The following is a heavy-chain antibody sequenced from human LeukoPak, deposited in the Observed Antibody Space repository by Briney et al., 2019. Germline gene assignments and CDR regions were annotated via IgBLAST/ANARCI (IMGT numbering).Heavy chain of an antibody. CDR2: INPNSGGT. CDR3: ARTYYGGNSFFDY. J-gene: IGHJ4*02. V-gene: IGHV1-2*02. Sequence: GASVKVSCKASGYTFTVYYMHWVRQAPGQGLEWMGWINPNSGGTNYAQKFQGRVTMTRDTSISTAYMELSRLRSDDTAVYYCARTYYGGNSFFDYWGQGTLVTVSS. D-gene: IGHD4-23*01. CDR1: GYTFTVYY.